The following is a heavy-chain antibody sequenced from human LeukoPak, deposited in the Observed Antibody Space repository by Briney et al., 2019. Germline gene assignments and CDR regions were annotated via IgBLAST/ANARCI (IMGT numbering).Heavy chain of an antibody. D-gene: IGHD2-21*02. Sequence: ASVKVSFQASVYTFTGYFMHWVRPPPCQGLEGMGRINPKNGGTNNAQKFQGRVTMTRDTSISTAYMELSRLRSDDTAVYYCASSPAYCGGDCPLNYWGQGTLVTVSS. J-gene: IGHJ4*02. CDR2: INPKNGGT. CDR1: VYTFTGYF. V-gene: IGHV1-2*06. CDR3: ASSPAYCGGDCPLNY.